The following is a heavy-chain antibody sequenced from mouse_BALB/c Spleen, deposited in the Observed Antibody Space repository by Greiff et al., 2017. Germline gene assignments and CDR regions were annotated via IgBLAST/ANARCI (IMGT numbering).Heavy chain of an antibody. CDR3: GISYYGDPQAMDY. D-gene: IGHD1-2*01. Sequence: VQLQQSGAELASPGASVTLSCTASGYTFTDPIMNWVKKRPGQGLEWIGRIYPVSGETKYNQKFMGKATFSVDRSSSTVYMVLNSLTSEDPAVYYCGISYYGDPQAMDYWGQGTSVTVSS. CDR2: IYPVSGET. V-gene: IGHV1-11*01. J-gene: IGHJ4*01. CDR1: GYTFTDPI.